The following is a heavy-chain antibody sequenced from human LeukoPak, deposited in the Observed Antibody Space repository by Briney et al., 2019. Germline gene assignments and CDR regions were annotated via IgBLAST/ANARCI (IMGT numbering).Heavy chain of an antibody. D-gene: IGHD6-6*01. Sequence: SETLSLTCAVYGGSFSGYYWSWIRQPPVKGLEWIGEINHSGSTNYNPSLKSRVTISVDTSKNQFSLKLSSVTAADTAVYYCTRGRYSSSSHDYWGQGTLVTVSS. CDR3: TRGRYSSSSHDY. V-gene: IGHV4-34*01. J-gene: IGHJ4*02. CDR1: GGSFSGYY. CDR2: INHSGST.